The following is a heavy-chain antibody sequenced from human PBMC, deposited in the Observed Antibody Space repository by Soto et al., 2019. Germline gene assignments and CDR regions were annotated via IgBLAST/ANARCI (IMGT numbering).Heavy chain of an antibody. J-gene: IGHJ4*01. CDR2: IDPSDSYT. CDR1: GYSFSYHC. D-gene: IGHD6-19*01. CDR3: ARLTSPYSSGPRGY. V-gene: IGHV5-10-1*01. Sequence: PGESLKISCHGLGYSFSYHCIGLVLQMPGKGLEWMGRIDPSDSYTNYSPSFQGHVTISADKSISTAYLQWSSLKASDTAMYYCARLTSPYSSGPRGYWGQGTLVTVSS.